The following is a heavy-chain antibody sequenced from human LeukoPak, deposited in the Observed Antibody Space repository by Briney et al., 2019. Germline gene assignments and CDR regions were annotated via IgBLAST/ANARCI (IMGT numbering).Heavy chain of an antibody. Sequence: GGSLRLSCAASGFTFSGYSMNWVRQAPGKGLEWVSIISSDSSHIYDADSAKGRFTISRDNAKNSLYLQMNSLRPEDTADCVRGATAVTRHLDYWGQGTLVTVSS. CDR2: ISSDSSHI. CDR1: GFTFSGYS. J-gene: IGHJ4*02. CDR3: GATAVTRHLDY. D-gene: IGHD4-23*01. V-gene: IGHV3-21*01.